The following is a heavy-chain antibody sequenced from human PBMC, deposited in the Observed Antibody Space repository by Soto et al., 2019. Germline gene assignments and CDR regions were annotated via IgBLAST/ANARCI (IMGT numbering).Heavy chain of an antibody. D-gene: IGHD3-22*01. CDR3: AKDLLYYYDSSGYSRPFHLTVDAFDI. J-gene: IGHJ3*02. V-gene: IGHV3-23*01. CDR1: GFTFSSYA. Sequence: GGSLRLSCAASGFTFSSYAMSWVRQAPGKGLEWVSAISGSGGSTYYADSVKGRFTISRDNSKNTLYLQMNSLRAEDTAVYYCAKDLLYYYDSSGYSRPFHLTVDAFDIWGQGTMVTVSS. CDR2: ISGSGGST.